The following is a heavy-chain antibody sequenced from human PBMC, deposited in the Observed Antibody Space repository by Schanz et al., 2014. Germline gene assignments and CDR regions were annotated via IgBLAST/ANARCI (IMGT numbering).Heavy chain of an antibody. CDR3: IRGDIMVVPVAHF. CDR2: ITYDGSNT. D-gene: IGHD2-2*01. CDR1: GFTFSTYA. V-gene: IGHV3-30*04. Sequence: QVQLVESGGGVVQPGRSLRLSCAASGFTFSTYAMHWVRQPPGKGLEWVAIITYDGSNTYHADSVKGRFTISRDNSKNTLYLQMNSLRAEDTAVYYCIRGDIMVVPVAHFWGQGILVTVSS. J-gene: IGHJ4*02.